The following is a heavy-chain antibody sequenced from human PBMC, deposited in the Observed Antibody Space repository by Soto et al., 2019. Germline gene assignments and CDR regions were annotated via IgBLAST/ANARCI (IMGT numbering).Heavy chain of an antibody. CDR1: GFVFSDYW. Sequence: EVQLVESGGGLVQPGGSLRLSCSASGFVFSDYWMHWVRQAPGKGLVWVSRIRSDGSGTSYADSVKGRFTISRDNTKSTLYLQMSTLRAEDTAIYYCASVPMAMAGMGIDYWGQGTLLTVSS. J-gene: IGHJ4*02. D-gene: IGHD6-19*01. CDR3: ASVPMAMAGMGIDY. V-gene: IGHV3-74*01. CDR2: IRSDGSGT.